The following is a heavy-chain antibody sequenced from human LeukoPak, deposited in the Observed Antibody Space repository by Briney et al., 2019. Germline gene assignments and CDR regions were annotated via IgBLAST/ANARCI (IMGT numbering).Heavy chain of an antibody. D-gene: IGHD1-26*01. CDR2: ISGSGDTT. Sequence: PGGSLRLSCAASGFTFSSYAMNWDRQAPGKGLEWVSFISGSGDTTYYADSVKGRFTISRDSSKNTLYLQMNSLRAEDTAVYYCAKSRGESRGASNYWGQGTLVTVSS. CDR1: GFTFSSYA. V-gene: IGHV3-23*01. J-gene: IGHJ4*02. CDR3: AKSRGESRGASNY.